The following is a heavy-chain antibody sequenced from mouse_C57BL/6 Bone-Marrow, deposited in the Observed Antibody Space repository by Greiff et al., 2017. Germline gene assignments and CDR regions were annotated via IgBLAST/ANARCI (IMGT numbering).Heavy chain of an antibody. CDR2: IDPSDSYT. CDR1: GYTFTSYW. J-gene: IGHJ3*01. D-gene: IGHD2-4*01. CDR3: ARSENYDGFAD. V-gene: IGHV1-50*01. Sequence: QVQLQQSGAELAKPGASVKLSCKASGYTFTSYWMQWVKQRPGQGLEWIGEIDPSDSYTNYNQKFKGKATLTVDTSSSTASMQLSSLTSEDYAVDYGARSENYDGFADWGQGTLVTVSA.